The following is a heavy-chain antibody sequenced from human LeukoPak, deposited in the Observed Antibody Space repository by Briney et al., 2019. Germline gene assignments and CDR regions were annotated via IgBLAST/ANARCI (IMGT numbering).Heavy chain of an antibody. CDR1: GFTFSSYA. CDR3: AKDHVGPRGFDP. Sequence: PGGSLRLSCAASGFTFSSYAMSWVRQAPGKGLEWVSAISGSGGSTYYADSVRGRFTISRDNSKNTLYLQMNSLRAEDTAVYYCAKDHVGPRGFDPWGQGTLVTVSS. V-gene: IGHV3-23*01. J-gene: IGHJ5*02. D-gene: IGHD1-26*01. CDR2: ISGSGGST.